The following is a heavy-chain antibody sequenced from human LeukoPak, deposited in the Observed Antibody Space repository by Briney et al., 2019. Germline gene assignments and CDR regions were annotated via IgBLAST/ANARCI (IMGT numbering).Heavy chain of an antibody. D-gene: IGHD4-17*01. CDR1: GGSISSYY. J-gene: IGHJ3*02. V-gene: IGHV4-59*12. CDR3: ARDNYGDYVSSAFDI. Sequence: SETLSLTCTVSGGSISSYYWSWIRQPPGKGLEWIGYIYYSGSTNYNPSLKSRVTMSVDTSKNQFSLKLSSVTAADTAVYYCARDNYGDYVSSAFDIWGQGTMLTVSS. CDR2: IYYSGST.